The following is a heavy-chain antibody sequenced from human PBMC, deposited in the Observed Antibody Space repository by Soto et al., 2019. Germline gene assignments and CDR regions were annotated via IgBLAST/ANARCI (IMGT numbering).Heavy chain of an antibody. J-gene: IGHJ4*02. Sequence: EVLLLESGGGLVQPGGSLRVSCVASGFTFSTFDMSWARQAPGKGLEWVSGISASGGSTYYADSVKGRFSISRDNSKNTVYRQMNSRRAEDTAVYHCAKWFYDSNYALNYWGQGTLVSVCS. D-gene: IGHD3-22*01. V-gene: IGHV3-23*01. CDR3: AKWFYDSNYALNY. CDR1: GFTFSTFD. CDR2: ISASGGST.